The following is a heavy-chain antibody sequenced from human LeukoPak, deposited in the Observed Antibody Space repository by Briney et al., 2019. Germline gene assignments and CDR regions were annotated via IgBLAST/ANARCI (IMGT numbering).Heavy chain of an antibody. CDR2: ISSSGSTI. J-gene: IGHJ6*04. D-gene: IGHD3-10*02. CDR1: GFTFTTYW. V-gene: IGHV3-48*04. Sequence: GSLRLSCAASGFTFTTYWMSWVRQAPGKGLEWVSYISSSGSTIYYADSVKGRFTISRDNAKNSLYLQMNSLRAEDAAVYYCAELGITMIGGVWGKGTTVTISS. CDR3: AELGITMIGGV.